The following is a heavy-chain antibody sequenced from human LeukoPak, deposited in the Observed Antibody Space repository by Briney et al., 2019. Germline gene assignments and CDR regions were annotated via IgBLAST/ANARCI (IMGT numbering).Heavy chain of an antibody. V-gene: IGHV1-2*02. CDR3: ARDRNWGPDY. J-gene: IGHJ4*02. D-gene: IGHD7-27*01. CDR2: IHPKTGVT. CDR1: GYTFTAYS. Sequence: ASAKVSCKASGYTFTAYSMHWVRQAPGQGLEWMAWIHPKTGVTNYAERFQGRLSLTRDTSISTLYMELNSLTSDDTAVYYCARDRNWGPDYWGQGTLVSVSS.